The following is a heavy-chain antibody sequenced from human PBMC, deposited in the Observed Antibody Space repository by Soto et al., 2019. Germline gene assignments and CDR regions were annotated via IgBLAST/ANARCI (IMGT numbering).Heavy chain of an antibody. CDR3: TKCRSSVLMVYGLAGMDV. V-gene: IGHV3-23*01. D-gene: IGHD2-8*01. CDR1: GFSVSDYA. Sequence: GGSLRLSCAASGFSVSDYAMSWVRQAPGKGLEWVSSISGSGDGTYYGDSVKGRCTLSRDTSQKTLYLQMNNLRGEDAAVDFFTKCRSSVLMVYGLAGMDVWGRGTPVTVSS. J-gene: IGHJ6*02. CDR2: ISGSGDGT.